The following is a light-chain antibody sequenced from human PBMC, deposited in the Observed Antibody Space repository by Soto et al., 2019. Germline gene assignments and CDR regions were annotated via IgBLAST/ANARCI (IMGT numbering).Light chain of an antibody. V-gene: IGKV1-5*01. Sequence: DIQMTQSPSTVSASVGDRVTITCRASQSITNRLAWYQQKPGKAPKVLIYDASNLESGVPSRFSDSGSGTEFILTISSLQPDDFATYYCQHYGGLWTFGQGTKVDIK. CDR2: DAS. J-gene: IGKJ1*01. CDR1: QSITNR. CDR3: QHYGGLWT.